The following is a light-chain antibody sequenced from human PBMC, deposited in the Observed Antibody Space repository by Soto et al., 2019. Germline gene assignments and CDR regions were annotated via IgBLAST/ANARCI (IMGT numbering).Light chain of an antibody. CDR2: VAS. CDR3: QQYGTSPLT. Sequence: EIVFTQSPGTLSLSPGERATLSCRASQTVTSSYLAWYQQKPGQAPRLLISVASSRATGIPDRFSGSGSGTDFTLTISRLEPEDFAVYYCQQYGTSPLTFGGGTKVDIK. J-gene: IGKJ4*01. CDR1: QTVTSSY. V-gene: IGKV3-20*01.